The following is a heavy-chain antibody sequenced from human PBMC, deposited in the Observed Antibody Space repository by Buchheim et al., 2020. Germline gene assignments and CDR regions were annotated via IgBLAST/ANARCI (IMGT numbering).Heavy chain of an antibody. Sequence: QVQLVQSGAEVKKPGSSVKVSCKASGGTFSSYAISWVRQAPGQGLEWMGRIIPILGIANYAQKFQGRVTITADKSTSTAYMERSSLRSEYTAVYYCARAVRDSSGYYHYYYYYGMDVWGQGTT. D-gene: IGHD3-22*01. CDR1: GGTFSSYA. V-gene: IGHV1-69*04. CDR3: ARAVRDSSGYYHYYYYYGMDV. J-gene: IGHJ6*02. CDR2: IIPILGIA.